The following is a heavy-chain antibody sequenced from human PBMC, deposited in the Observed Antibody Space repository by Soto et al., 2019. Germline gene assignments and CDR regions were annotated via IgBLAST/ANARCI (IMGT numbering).Heavy chain of an antibody. Sequence: ASVKVSCKVSGYTLTELSMHWVRQAPGKGLEWMGIIDPGDGETSYAQKFQGRVTMTGDTSTSTVYMELSSLRSEDTAVYYCARLGAPRGFGELYYFDYWGQGTLVTVSS. V-gene: IGHV1-24*01. D-gene: IGHD3-10*01. CDR2: IDPGDGET. CDR1: GYTLTELS. J-gene: IGHJ4*02. CDR3: ARLGAPRGFGELYYFDY.